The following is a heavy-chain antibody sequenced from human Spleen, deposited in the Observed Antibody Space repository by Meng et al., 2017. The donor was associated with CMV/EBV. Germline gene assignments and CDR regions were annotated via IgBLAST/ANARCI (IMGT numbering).Heavy chain of an antibody. CDR3: ARSRAGSGSYRSLFDY. CDR1: GFTFSSYW. D-gene: IGHD1-26*01. J-gene: IGHJ4*02. CDR2: INGDGSDR. V-gene: IGHV3-74*01. Sequence: SGFTFSSYWMHWVRQAPGKGLVWVSRINGDGSDRRYADSVKGRFTISRDNAKNTLHLQMNSLRVDDTAVYYCARSRAGSGSYRSLFDYWGQGTLVTVSS.